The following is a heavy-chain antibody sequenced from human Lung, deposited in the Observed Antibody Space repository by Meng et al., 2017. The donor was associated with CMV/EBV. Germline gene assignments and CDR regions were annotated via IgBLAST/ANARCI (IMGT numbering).Heavy chain of an antibody. CDR2: IWYDGSNK. CDR1: GFTFSSYG. D-gene: IGHD3-22*01. Sequence: GSLRLSXAASGFTFSSYGMHWVRQAPGKGLEWVAVIWYDGSNKYYADSVKGRFTISRDNSKNTLYLQMNSLRAEDTAVYYCAKTEYYYDSSGYWGVDYWGQGTXVTVSS. J-gene: IGHJ4*02. V-gene: IGHV3-33*06. CDR3: AKTEYYYDSSGYWGVDY.